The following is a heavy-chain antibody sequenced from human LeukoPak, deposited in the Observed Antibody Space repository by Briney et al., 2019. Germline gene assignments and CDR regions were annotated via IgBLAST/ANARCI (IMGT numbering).Heavy chain of an antibody. J-gene: IGHJ6*04. CDR2: TRNKANSYTT. CDR3: AELGITMIGGV. CDR1: GFTFSDHY. D-gene: IGHD3-10*02. Sequence: GGSLRLSCAAPGFTFSDHYMDWVRQAPGKGLERVGRTRNKANSYTTEYAASVKGRFTISRDDSKNSLYLQMNSLRAEDTAVYHCAELGITMIGGVWGKGTTVTISS. V-gene: IGHV3-72*01.